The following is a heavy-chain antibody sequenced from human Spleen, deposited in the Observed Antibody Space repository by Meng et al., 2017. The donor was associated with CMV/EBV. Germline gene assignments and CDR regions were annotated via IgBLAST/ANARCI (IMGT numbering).Heavy chain of an antibody. Sequence: SVKVSCKASGGTFSSYAISWVPQAPGQGLEWMGGIIPIFGTANYAQKFQGRVTITTDESTSTAYMELSSLRSEDTAVYYCARASGRDFWSGYPAHYYYGMDVWGQGTTVTVSS. J-gene: IGHJ6*02. CDR3: ARASGRDFWSGYPAHYYYGMDV. V-gene: IGHV1-69*05. CDR2: IIPIFGTA. CDR1: GGTFSSYA. D-gene: IGHD3-3*01.